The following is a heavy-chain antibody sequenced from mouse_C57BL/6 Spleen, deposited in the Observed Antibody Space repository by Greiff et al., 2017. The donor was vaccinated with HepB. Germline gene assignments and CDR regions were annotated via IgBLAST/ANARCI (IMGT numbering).Heavy chain of an antibody. CDR3: ARGGGSSYGDFDV. CDR2: IYPGSGST. D-gene: IGHD1-1*01. J-gene: IGHJ1*03. Sequence: VQLQQPGAELVKPGASVKMSCKASGYTFTSYWITWVKQRPGQGLEWIGDIYPGSGSTNNNEKFKSKATLTVDTSSSTAYMQLSSLTSEDSAVYYCARGGGSSYGDFDVWGTGTTVTVSS. CDR1: GYTFTSYW. V-gene: IGHV1-55*01.